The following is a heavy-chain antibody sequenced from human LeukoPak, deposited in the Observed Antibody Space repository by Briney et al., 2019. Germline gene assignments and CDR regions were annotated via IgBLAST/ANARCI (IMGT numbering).Heavy chain of an antibody. CDR1: GYTFTSYY. CDR2: INPSGGST. V-gene: IGHV1-46*01. CDR3: ARGRPLSGFWSGYPTYYYYYYMDV. J-gene: IGHJ6*03. D-gene: IGHD3-3*01. Sequence: GASVKVSCKASGYTFTSYYMHWVRQAPGQGLEWMGIINPSGGSTSYAQKFQGRVTMTRDMSTSTVYMELSSLRSEDTAVYYCARGRPLSGFWSGYPTYYYYYYMDVWGKGTTVTVSS.